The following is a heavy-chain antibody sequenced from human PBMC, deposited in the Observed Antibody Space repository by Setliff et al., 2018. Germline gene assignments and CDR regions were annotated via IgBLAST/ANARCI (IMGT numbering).Heavy chain of an antibody. J-gene: IGHJ3*02. D-gene: IGHD2-15*01. CDR3: ARLPGYCNGGNCYGYYTFDI. CDR1: GGSISSGGYY. Sequence: SETLSLTCTVSGGSISSGGYYWSWIRQHPGKGLEWIGYIYYSGITYYSPSLKSRVIVSVDTSKNQFSLKLSSVTAADTAVYYCARLPGYCNGGNCYGYYTFDIWGQGTMVTVSS. V-gene: IGHV4-30-4*08. CDR2: IYYSGIT.